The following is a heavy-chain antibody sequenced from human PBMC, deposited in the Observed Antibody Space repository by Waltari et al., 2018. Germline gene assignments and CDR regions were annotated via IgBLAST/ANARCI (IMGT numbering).Heavy chain of an antibody. D-gene: IGHD3-16*01. V-gene: IGHV3-7*01. CDR2: IKQDGSEK. J-gene: IGHJ3*02. Sequence: EVQLVESGGGLVQPGGSLRLSCAASGFTFSSYWMSWVRQAPGKGLEWVANIKQDGSEKYYVDSGKGRFTISRDKAKNALYRQMNSLRAEDTAVYYCARDPYVSGAFDIWGQGTMVTVSS. CDR1: GFTFSSYW. CDR3: ARDPYVSGAFDI.